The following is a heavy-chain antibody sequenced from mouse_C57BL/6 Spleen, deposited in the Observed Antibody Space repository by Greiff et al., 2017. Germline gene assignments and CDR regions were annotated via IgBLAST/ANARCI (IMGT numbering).Heavy chain of an antibody. V-gene: IGHV3-6*01. CDR3: ASLGRGAMDY. CDR2: ISYDGSN. D-gene: IGHD4-1*01. J-gene: IGHJ4*01. Sequence: EVQLQQSGPGLVKPSQSLSLTCSVTGYSITSGYYWNWIRQFPGNKLEWMGYISYDGSNNYNPSLKNRISITRDTSKNQFFLKLNSVTTEDTATYYCASLGRGAMDYWGQGTSVTVSS. CDR1: GYSITSGYY.